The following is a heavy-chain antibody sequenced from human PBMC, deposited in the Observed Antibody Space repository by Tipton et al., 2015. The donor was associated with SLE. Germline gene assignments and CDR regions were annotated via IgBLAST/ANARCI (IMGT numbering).Heavy chain of an antibody. V-gene: IGHV4-39*01. D-gene: IGHD3-3*01. Sequence: TLSLTCTDSGGSISSTNYYWGWIRQPPGKGLEWIGSMYYSGRTYYNPSLKSRVTISVDTSKNQFSLKLSSVTAADTAVYYCARLNYHAEQYDFWSDNYYMDVWGKGTTVTVSS. CDR1: GGSISSTNYY. CDR2: MYYSGRT. CDR3: ARLNYHAEQYDFWSDNYYMDV. J-gene: IGHJ6*03.